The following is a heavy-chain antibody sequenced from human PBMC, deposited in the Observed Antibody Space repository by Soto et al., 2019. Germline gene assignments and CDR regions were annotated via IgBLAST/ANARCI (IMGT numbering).Heavy chain of an antibody. CDR2: INYSGSA. CDR1: GGSISTYY. Sequence: SETLSLTCTVSGGSISTYYWSWIRQPPGKGLEWIGYINYSGSANYYRRSLESRMHMSLDATRNHYSLRLTSVTAADTAAYFCARAAVGSDTIIYFDNWGQGKLVTVSS. CDR3: ARAAVGSDTIIYFDN. V-gene: IGHV4-59*08. D-gene: IGHD6-25*01. J-gene: IGHJ4*01.